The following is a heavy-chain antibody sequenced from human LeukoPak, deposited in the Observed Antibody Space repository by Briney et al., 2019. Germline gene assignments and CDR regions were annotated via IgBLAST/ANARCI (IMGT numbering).Heavy chain of an antibody. CDR2: IYYSGST. D-gene: IGHD3-22*01. V-gene: IGHV4-31*03. CDR1: GGSISSGGYY. J-gene: IGHJ4*02. Sequence: PSQTLSLTCTVSGGSISSGGYYWSWIRQHPGKGLEWIGYIYYSGSTYYNPSLKSRVTISVDTSKNQFSLKLSSVTAADTAVYYCARGPRSYYDSSGYFDYWGQGTLVTVSS. CDR3: ARGPRSYYDSSGYFDY.